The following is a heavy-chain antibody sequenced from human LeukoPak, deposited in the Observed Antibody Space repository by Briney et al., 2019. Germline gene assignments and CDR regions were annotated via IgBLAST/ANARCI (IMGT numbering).Heavy chain of an antibody. V-gene: IGHV3-33*08. CDR1: GFTFSSYG. D-gene: IGHD5-12*01. CDR3: ARASYSGYDLDY. Sequence: GGSLRLSCAAPGFTFSSYGMHWVRQAPGKGLEWVAVIWYDGSNKYYADSVKGRFTISRDNSKNTLYLQMNSLRAEDTAVYYCARASYSGYDLDYWGQGTLVAVSS. J-gene: IGHJ4*02. CDR2: IWYDGSNK.